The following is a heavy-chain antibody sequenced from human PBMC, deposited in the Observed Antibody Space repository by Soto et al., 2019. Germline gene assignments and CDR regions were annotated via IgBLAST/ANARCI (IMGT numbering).Heavy chain of an antibody. D-gene: IGHD1-26*01. Sequence: QVQLVQSGSELKKPGASVKVSCKASGYTFTSYAMNWVRQAPGQGLEWMGWINTNTGNPTYAQGFTGRFVFSLDTSXSXXYLQICSLKAEDTAVYYCTREGMGDRTYYYYGMDVWGQGPTVTVSS. CDR1: GYTFTSYA. CDR2: INTNTGNP. J-gene: IGHJ6*02. CDR3: TREGMGDRTYYYYGMDV. V-gene: IGHV7-4-1*01.